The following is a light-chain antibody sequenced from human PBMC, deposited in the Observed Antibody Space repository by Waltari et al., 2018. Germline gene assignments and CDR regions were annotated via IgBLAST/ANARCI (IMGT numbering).Light chain of an antibody. CDR1: QSLVHSDGTTY. CDR3: MQATQFPLT. V-gene: IGKV2-24*01. Sequence: DIVMTQIPLSSPVTLGQPASISCRSSQSLVHSDGTTYLSWLQQRPGQPPRLLIYKISNRLSGVPDRFSGSGAGTGFTLKISRVETEDVGVYFCMQATQFPLTFGGGTKVEIK. CDR2: KIS. J-gene: IGKJ4*01.